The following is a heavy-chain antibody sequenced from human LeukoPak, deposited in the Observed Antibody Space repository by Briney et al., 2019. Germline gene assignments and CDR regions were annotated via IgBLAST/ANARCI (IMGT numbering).Heavy chain of an antibody. CDR1: GYSISSGYY. D-gene: IGHD6-6*01. CDR3: ARSLAARRANDY. CDR2: INHSGST. Sequence: SETLSLTCTVSGYSISSGYYWGWIRQPPGKGLEWIGEINHSGSTNYNPSLKSRVTISVDTSKNQFSLRLSSVTAADTAVYYCARSLAARRANDYWGQGTLVTVSS. V-gene: IGHV4-38-2*02. J-gene: IGHJ4*02.